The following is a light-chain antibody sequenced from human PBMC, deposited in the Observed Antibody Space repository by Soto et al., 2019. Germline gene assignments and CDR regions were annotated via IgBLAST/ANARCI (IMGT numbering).Light chain of an antibody. V-gene: IGKV1-5*03. CDR1: QSVSIW. J-gene: IGKJ2*01. CDR3: QQYDSYPYT. CDR2: KAS. Sequence: DIQMTQSPSTLSASVGDRVTIACRASQSVSIWLAWYQQKPGKAPKLLIYKASSLESGVSSRFSGSGSGTEFTLTISSLQPDDFASYYCQQYDSYPYTFGQGTKLEIK.